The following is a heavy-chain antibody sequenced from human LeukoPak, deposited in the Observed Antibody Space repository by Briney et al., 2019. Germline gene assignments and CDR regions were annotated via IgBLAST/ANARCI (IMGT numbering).Heavy chain of an antibody. CDR1: GFTFSSYW. V-gene: IGHV3-74*01. J-gene: IGHJ4*02. CDR3: AKSVASDAY. Sequence: GGSLRLSCAASGFTFSSYWMHWVRQAPGKGLVWVSRINTDGSSTNYADSVKGRFAISRDNAKNTLYLQMNSLRPEDTAVYYCAKSVASDAYWGQGTLVTVSS. D-gene: IGHD5-12*01. CDR2: INTDGSST.